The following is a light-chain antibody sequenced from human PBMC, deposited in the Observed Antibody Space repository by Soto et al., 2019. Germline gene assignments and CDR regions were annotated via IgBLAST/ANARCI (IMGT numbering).Light chain of an antibody. Sequence: DIVMTQSPLSLPVTPGEPASISCRSSQSLLHSNGNNYLGWFLQKPGQSPQLLIYLGSSRASGVPDRFSGGGLGTDFTLKISRVEAEDVGVYYCMKVLKTPLTFGGGTKGEIK. J-gene: IGKJ4*01. CDR1: QSLLHSNGNNY. CDR3: MKVLKTPLT. CDR2: LGS. V-gene: IGKV2-28*01.